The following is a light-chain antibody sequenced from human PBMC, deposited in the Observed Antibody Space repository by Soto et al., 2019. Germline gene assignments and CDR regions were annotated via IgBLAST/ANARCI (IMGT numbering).Light chain of an antibody. V-gene: IGLV2-14*01. CDR1: SSDVGGYNY. CDR2: EVS. Sequence: QSVLTQPASVSGSPGQSITISCTGTSSDVGGYNYVSWYQQNPGKAPKLMIYEVSNRPSGVSNRFSGSKSGNTASLTISGFQAEDEADYYCTSYRSTSTRYVFGTGTKVTVL. CDR3: TSYRSTSTRYV. J-gene: IGLJ1*01.